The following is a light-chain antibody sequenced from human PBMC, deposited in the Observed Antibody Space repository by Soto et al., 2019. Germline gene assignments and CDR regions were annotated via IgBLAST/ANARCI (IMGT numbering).Light chain of an antibody. CDR2: AAS. V-gene: IGKV1-39*01. CDR1: PPISVC. J-gene: IGKJ4*01. Sequence: DIRMTQSPSSLSAFVGDTVTITCQTGPPISVCLNWYQQKPGKAPTLLISAASTLQSGVPSRFSGSGKGTHFTLSISDLRPEDFATYYCQQTYAAPLTFGGGTKVDI. CDR3: QQTYAAPLT.